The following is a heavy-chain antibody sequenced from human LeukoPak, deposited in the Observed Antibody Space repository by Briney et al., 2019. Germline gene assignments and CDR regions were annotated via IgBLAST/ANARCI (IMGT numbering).Heavy chain of an antibody. V-gene: IGHV3-48*01. Sequence: GGSLRLSCAASGFTFSSYSMNWVRQAPGKGLEWVSYISSSSSTIYYADSVKGRFTISRDNAKNSLYLQMSSLRAEDTAVYYCARDLIGWFGELYYGMDVWGQGTTVTVSS. CDR2: ISSSSSTI. CDR1: GFTFSSYS. CDR3: ARDLIGWFGELYYGMDV. J-gene: IGHJ6*02. D-gene: IGHD3-10*01.